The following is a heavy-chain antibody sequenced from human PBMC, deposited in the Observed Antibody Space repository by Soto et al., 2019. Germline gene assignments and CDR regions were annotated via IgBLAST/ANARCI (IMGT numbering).Heavy chain of an antibody. CDR1: GGSINSYY. Sequence: SETLSLTCTVSGGSINSYYWSWSRQPPGKGLEWIGYIYYSGTTNYNPSLKSRVTISVDTSKNQFSLRLSSVTAADTAVYYCARRRRNWGLDSWGQGTLVTVS. CDR3: ARRRRNWGLDS. CDR2: IYYSGTT. J-gene: IGHJ5*01. D-gene: IGHD7-27*01. V-gene: IGHV4-59*08.